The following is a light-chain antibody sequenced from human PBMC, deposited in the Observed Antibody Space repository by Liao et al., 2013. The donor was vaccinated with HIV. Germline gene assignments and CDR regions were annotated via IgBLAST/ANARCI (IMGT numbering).Light chain of an antibody. CDR1: KLGTKF. V-gene: IGLV3-25*03. J-gene: IGLJ3*02. Sequence: SYDLTQPPSVSVSPGQTASITCSGDKLGTKFTYWYQQKPGQAPVLVIYKDNERPSGIPDRFSGSSSGTKATLTISGVQAEDEADYYCLSADTRSAYWVFGGGTKLTVL. CDR2: KDN. CDR3: LSADTRSAYWV.